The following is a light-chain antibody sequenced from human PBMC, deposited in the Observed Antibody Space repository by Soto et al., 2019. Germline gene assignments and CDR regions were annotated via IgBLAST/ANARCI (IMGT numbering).Light chain of an antibody. CDR1: EGISHW. J-gene: IGKJ1*01. Sequence: DIHITQSPSTLSAWLGDRVTITYRASEGISHWLAWYQQRPGKAPKLLLYDASTLHSGVSSRFSGSGSGTEFTLTTTSLQPDDSATYYCQQYTAYWTFGQGTKVDIK. V-gene: IGKV1-5*01. CDR2: DAS. CDR3: QQYTAYWT.